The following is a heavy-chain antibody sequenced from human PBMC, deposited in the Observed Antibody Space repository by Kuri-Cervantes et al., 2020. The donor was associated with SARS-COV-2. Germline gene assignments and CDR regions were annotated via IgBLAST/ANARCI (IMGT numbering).Heavy chain of an antibody. CDR1: GYTSTSYG. J-gene: IGHJ3*02. Sequence: ASVKVSCKASGYTSTSYGISWVRQAPGQGLEWMGWISAYNGNTNYAQKLQGRVTMTTDTSTSTAYMELRSLRSDDTAVYYCARDGIDIVVGNDAFDIWGQGTMVTVSS. CDR3: ARDGIDIVVGNDAFDI. CDR2: ISAYNGNT. V-gene: IGHV1-18*01. D-gene: IGHD2-2*01.